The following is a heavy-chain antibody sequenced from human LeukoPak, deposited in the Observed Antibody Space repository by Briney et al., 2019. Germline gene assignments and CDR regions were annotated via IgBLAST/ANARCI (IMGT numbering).Heavy chain of an antibody. V-gene: IGHV4-39*01. CDR1: GGSISSSSYY. J-gene: IGHJ4*02. D-gene: IGHD3-10*01. CDR3: ARKRNYDSGSSYPAGGCFDS. Sequence: PSETLSLTCTVSGGSISSSSYYWGWIRQPPGKGLEWIGSIYYSGSTYYNPSLKSRVTISVDTSKNQFSLKLSSVTAADTAVYYCARKRNYDSGSSYPAGGCFDSWGQGTLVTVSS. CDR2: IYYSGST.